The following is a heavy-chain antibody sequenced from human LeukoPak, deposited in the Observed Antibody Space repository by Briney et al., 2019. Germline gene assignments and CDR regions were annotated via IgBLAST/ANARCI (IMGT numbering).Heavy chain of an antibody. V-gene: IGHV4-34*01. J-gene: IGHJ4*02. CDR3: ARGPRTITIFGVVSQRTHPHDY. Sequence: SETLSLTCAVYCGSFSGYYWSWIRQPPGKGLEWIGEINHSGSTNYNPSLKSRVTISVDTSKNQFSLKLSSVTAADTAVYYCARGPRTITIFGVVSQRTHPHDYWGQGTLVTVSS. CDR1: CGSFSGYY. D-gene: IGHD3-3*01. CDR2: INHSGST.